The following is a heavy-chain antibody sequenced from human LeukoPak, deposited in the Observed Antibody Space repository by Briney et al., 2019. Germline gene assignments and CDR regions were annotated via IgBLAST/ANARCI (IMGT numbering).Heavy chain of an antibody. Sequence: SGTLSLTCAVYGGSFSGYYWSWIRQPPGKGLEWIGEITHSGSTNYNPSLKSRVTISVDTSKNQFSLKLSSVTAADTAVYYCARYDIVATNWFDPWGQGTLVTVFS. V-gene: IGHV4-34*01. D-gene: IGHD5-12*01. J-gene: IGHJ5*02. CDR3: ARYDIVATNWFDP. CDR2: ITHSGST. CDR1: GGSFSGYY.